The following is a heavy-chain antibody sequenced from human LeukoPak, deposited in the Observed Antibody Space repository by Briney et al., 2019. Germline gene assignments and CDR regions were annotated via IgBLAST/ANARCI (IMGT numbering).Heavy chain of an antibody. J-gene: IGHJ4*02. Sequence: GESLKISCKGSGYSFTSYWIGWVRQMPGKGLEWMGIIYPGDSDTRYSPSFQGQVTISADKSISTAYLQWSSLKASDTAVYYCARQKYSYGYGLFSYYYFDYWGQGTLVTVSS. V-gene: IGHV5-51*01. CDR1: GYSFTSYW. D-gene: IGHD5-18*01. CDR3: ARQKYSYGYGLFSYYYFDY. CDR2: IYPGDSDT.